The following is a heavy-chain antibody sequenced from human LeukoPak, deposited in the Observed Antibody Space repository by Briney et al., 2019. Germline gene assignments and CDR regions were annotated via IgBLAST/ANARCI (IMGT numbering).Heavy chain of an antibody. D-gene: IGHD2-8*01. CDR3: ARARKYNGNPNWIDL. CDR1: GFTFSSYG. J-gene: IGHJ5*02. CDR2: IRYDGSNK. V-gene: IGHV3-30*02. Sequence: GGSLRLSCAASGFTFSSYGMHWVRQAPGKGLEWVAFIRYDGSNKYYADSVKGRFTISRDNSKNTLYLQMNSLRAEDTAVYYCARARKYNGNPNWIDLWGQGVLVTVSS.